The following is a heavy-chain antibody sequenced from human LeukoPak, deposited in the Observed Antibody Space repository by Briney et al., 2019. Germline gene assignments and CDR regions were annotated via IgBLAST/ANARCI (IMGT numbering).Heavy chain of an antibody. V-gene: IGHV3-11*04. J-gene: IGHJ4*02. CDR1: GFTFSDYY. D-gene: IGHD3-10*01. Sequence: GGSLRLSCAASGFTFSDYYMSWIRQAPWKGLEWVSYISSSGSTIYYADSVKGRFTISRDNAKNSLYLQMNSLRAEDTAVYYCARDPEYYYGSGSFDYWGQGTLVTVSS. CDR3: ARDPEYYYGSGSFDY. CDR2: ISSSGSTI.